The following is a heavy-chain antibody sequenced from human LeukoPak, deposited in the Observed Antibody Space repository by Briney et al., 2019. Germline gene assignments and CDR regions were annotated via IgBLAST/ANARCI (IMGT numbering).Heavy chain of an antibody. J-gene: IGHJ4*02. Sequence: GESLKISCQASGDTFTSVYIAWVRQMPGKGLEWMGSTSPGDSDTRYSPSFRGQVTISVDNSISTAYLQWTTLKTSDTAMYYCARLLHGNSLDYWGQGTLVTVSS. CDR1: GDTFTSVY. CDR3: ARLLHGNSLDY. CDR2: TSPGDSDT. V-gene: IGHV5-51*01. D-gene: IGHD2/OR15-2a*01.